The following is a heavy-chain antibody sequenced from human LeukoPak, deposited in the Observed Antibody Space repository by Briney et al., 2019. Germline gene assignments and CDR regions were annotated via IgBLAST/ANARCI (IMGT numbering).Heavy chain of an antibody. CDR2: ISYDGSNK. J-gene: IGHJ4*02. D-gene: IGHD3-10*01. V-gene: IGHV3-30*18. CDR1: GFTFSSYG. Sequence: GRSLRLSCAASGFTFSSYGMHWVRRAPGKGLEWAAVISYDGSNKYYADSVKGRFTISRDNSKNTLYLQMNSLRAEDTAVYYCAKVGFGELLPDYWGQGTLVTVSS. CDR3: AKVGFGELLPDY.